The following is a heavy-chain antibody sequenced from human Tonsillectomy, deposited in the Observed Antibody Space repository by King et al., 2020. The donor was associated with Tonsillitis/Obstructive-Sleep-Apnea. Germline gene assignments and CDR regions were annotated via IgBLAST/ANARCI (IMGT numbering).Heavy chain of an antibody. CDR1: GGSFSGYY. CDR2: INHSGST. V-gene: IGHV4-34*01. J-gene: IGHJ4*02. CDR3: ARVSCSSSNSCPTVYYFDS. D-gene: IGHD2-2*01. Sequence: VQLPQWGAGLLKPWETLSLTCAVYGGSFSGYYWSWVRQPPGKGLEWIGEINHSGSTNYNPSLKSRVTISVDTSKNKISLKLSSVTAADTAVYYCARVSCSSSNSCPTVYYFDSWAQGTLVTVSS.